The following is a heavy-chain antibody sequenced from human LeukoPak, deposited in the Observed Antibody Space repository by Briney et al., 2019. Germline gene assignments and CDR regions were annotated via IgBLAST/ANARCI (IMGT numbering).Heavy chain of an antibody. CDR3: ARKYDILTGYYAFDI. D-gene: IGHD3-9*01. CDR1: GYTFTSYA. CDR2: INAGNGNT. V-gene: IGHV1-3*01. J-gene: IGHJ3*02. Sequence: ASVKVSCKASGYTFTSYAMHWVRQAPGQRLEWMGWINAGNGNTKYSQKFQGRVTITRDTSASTAYMELSSLRSEDTAVYYCARKYDILTGYYAFDIWGQGTMVTVS.